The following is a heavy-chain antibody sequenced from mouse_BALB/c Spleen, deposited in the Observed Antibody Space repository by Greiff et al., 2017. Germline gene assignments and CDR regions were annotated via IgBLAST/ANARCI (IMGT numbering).Heavy chain of an antibody. Sequence: EVKLVESGGGLVKPGGSLKLSCAASGFTFSSYTMSWVRQTPEKRLEWVATISSGGSYTYYPDSVKGRFTISRDNAKNTLYLQMSSLKSEDTAMYYCTRDSGYWGQGTTLTVSS. CDR3: TRDSGY. J-gene: IGHJ2*01. V-gene: IGHV5-6-4*01. CDR1: GFTFSSYT. CDR2: ISSGGSYT. D-gene: IGHD3-1*01.